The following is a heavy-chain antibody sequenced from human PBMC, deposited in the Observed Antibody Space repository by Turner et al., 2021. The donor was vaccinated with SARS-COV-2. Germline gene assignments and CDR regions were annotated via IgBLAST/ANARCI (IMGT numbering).Heavy chain of an antibody. CDR3: ARDQYYDSSGYYFFRASYFDL. V-gene: IGHV3-48*03. CDR1: GFTFRSYE. CDR2: ISSSGSTR. D-gene: IGHD3-22*01. Sequence: EVQVVESGGGLVQPGGSLRLSCAASGFTFRSYEMNWVRQAPGKGLEWVSYISSSGSTRYYADSGKGRFTISRDNAKNSLYLKMNSLRAEDTAVYYCARDQYYDSSGYYFFRASYFDLWGRGTLVTVSS. J-gene: IGHJ2*01.